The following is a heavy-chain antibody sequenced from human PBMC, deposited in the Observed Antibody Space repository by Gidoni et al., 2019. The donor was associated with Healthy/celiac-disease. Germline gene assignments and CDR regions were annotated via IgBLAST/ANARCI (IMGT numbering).Heavy chain of an antibody. CDR1: GFTFSSYA. Sequence: EVQLLESGGGLVQPGGSLRLSCAASGFTFSSYAMGWVRQAPGMGLEWVSAISGIGGSTYYADSVKGRFTISRDNSKNTLYLQMNSLRAEDTAVYYCASGGSWIDYWGQGTLVTVSS. J-gene: IGHJ4*02. CDR3: ASGGSWIDY. V-gene: IGHV3-23*01. D-gene: IGHD2-15*01. CDR2: ISGIGGST.